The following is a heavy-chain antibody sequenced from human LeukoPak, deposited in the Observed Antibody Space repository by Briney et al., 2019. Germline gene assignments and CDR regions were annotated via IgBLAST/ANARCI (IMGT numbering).Heavy chain of an antibody. D-gene: IGHD5-18*01. V-gene: IGHV1-2*06. CDR2: INPNSGGT. CDR3: ARAARGYSYGSYWFDP. Sequence: GASVKVSCKASGYTFTGYHMHWVRQAPGQGLEWMGRINPNSGGTNYAQKFQGRVTMTRDTSISTAYMELSRLRSDDTAVYYCARAARGYSYGSYWFDPWGQGTLVTVSS. CDR1: GYTFTGYH. J-gene: IGHJ5*02.